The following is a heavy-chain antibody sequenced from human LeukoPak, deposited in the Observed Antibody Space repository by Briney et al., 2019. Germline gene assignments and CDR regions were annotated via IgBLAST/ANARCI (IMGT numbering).Heavy chain of an antibody. J-gene: IGHJ4*02. CDR3: ARRLSVAGTEIDY. V-gene: IGHV1-18*01. D-gene: IGHD6-19*01. Sequence: ASVKVSCKASGYTFTSYGISWVRQAPGQGLEWMGWISAYNGNTNYAQKFQGRVTMTRNTSISTAYMELSSLRSEDTAVYYCARRLSVAGTEIDYWGQGTLVTVSS. CDR1: GYTFTSYG. CDR2: ISAYNGNT.